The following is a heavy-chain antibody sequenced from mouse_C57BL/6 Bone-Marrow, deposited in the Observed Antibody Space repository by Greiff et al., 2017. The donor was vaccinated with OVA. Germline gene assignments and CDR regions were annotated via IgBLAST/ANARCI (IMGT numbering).Heavy chain of an antibody. CDR3: ARMNYYGNCGAMDY. D-gene: IGHD2-1*01. CDR2: PWWDDAK. V-gene: IGHV8-8*01. CDR1: GFSLSTFGMG. J-gene: IGHJ4*01. Sequence: QVTLQESGPGILQPSQTLSLTCSFSGFSLSTFGMGVGWIRPPPGQGLVWLVHPWWDDAKYYNPAPKSRLTISKDTSKNQVFLKIANVDTAVTATYYCARMNYYGNCGAMDYWGQGTSVTVSS.